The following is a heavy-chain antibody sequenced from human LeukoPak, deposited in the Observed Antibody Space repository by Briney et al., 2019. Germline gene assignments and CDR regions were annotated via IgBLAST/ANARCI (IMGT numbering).Heavy chain of an antibody. Sequence: GGSLRLSCVASGFTFSSYWMHWVRQAPGKGLEWVSATSGSGGSTYYADSVKGRFTISRDNSKNTLYLQMNSLRAEDTAVYYCAKSRYSYSPFDYWGQGTLVTVSS. CDR2: TSGSGGST. J-gene: IGHJ4*02. D-gene: IGHD5-18*01. CDR3: AKSRYSYSPFDY. CDR1: GFTFSSYW. V-gene: IGHV3-23*01.